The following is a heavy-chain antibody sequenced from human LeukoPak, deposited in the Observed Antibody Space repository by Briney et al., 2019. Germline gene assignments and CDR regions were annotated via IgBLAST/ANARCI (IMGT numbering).Heavy chain of an antibody. D-gene: IGHD6-13*01. CDR1: GYTFISYD. CDR2: MNPDSGNT. CDR3: ARAASWSPIGDSYYYMDV. Sequence: GSVKVSCKASGYTFISYDINWVRQATGQGLEWMGWMNPDSGNTGYAQKFQGRVTMTRDTSISTVYMELSGLRSEDTAVYYCARAASWSPIGDSYYYMDVWGKGTTVAISS. V-gene: IGHV1-8*01. J-gene: IGHJ6*03.